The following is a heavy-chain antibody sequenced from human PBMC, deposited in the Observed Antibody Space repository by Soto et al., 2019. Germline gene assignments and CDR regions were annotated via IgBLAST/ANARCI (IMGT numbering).Heavy chain of an antibody. CDR3: ASRMSSGCYCGMDV. V-gene: IGHV1-69*02. CDR1: GGTFSSYT. J-gene: IGHJ6*02. D-gene: IGHD3-10*01. Sequence: QVQLVQSGAEVKKPGSSVKVSCKASGGTFSSYTISWVRQAPGQGLEWMGRIIPILGIANYAQKFQGRGTITADKSTSTAYMELSSMRSEDTAVYYGASRMSSGCYCGMDVWGQGTTVTVSS. CDR2: IIPILGIA.